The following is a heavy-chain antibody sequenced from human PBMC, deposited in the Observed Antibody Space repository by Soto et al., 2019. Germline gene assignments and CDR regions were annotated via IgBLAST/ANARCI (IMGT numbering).Heavy chain of an antibody. CDR2: INHSGNT. V-gene: IGHV4-34*01. J-gene: IGHJ6*02. CDR1: GGSFSGYY. D-gene: IGHD1-20*01. CDR3: ARVRRITGHYYYYGMDV. Sequence: SETLSLTCAVYGGSFSGYYWSWIRQPPGKGLEWIGEINHSGNTNYNPSLKSRVTISVDTSKNQFSLKLSSVTAADTAVYYCARVRRITGHYYYYGMDVWGQGTTVTVSS.